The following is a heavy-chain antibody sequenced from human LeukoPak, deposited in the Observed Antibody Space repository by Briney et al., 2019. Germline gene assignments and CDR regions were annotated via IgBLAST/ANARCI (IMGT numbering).Heavy chain of an antibody. D-gene: IGHD3-3*01. CDR1: GFTFGDYA. CDR3: TTDVWLRGYLEWYPFDY. V-gene: IGHV3-49*05. Sequence: KPGRSLRLSCTASGFTFGDYAMSWFRQAPGKGLEWVGFIRSKAYGGTTEYAASVKGRFTISRDDSNNTLYLQMNSLKTEDTAVYYCTTDVWLRGYLEWYPFDYWGQGTLVTVSS. CDR2: IRSKAYGGTT. J-gene: IGHJ4*02.